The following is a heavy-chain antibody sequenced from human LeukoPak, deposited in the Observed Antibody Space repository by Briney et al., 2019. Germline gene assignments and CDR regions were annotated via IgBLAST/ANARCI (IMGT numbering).Heavy chain of an antibody. CDR1: GFTFDDYA. D-gene: IGHD6-19*01. Sequence: GGSLRLSCAASGFTFDDYAMHWVRQAPGKGLEWVSLIRGDAGSTYYADSVKGRFTISRDNSKNSLYLQMNGLTTEDTAFYYRAKDRSDRYTLNYWGQGTLVTVSS. CDR2: IRGDAGST. J-gene: IGHJ4*02. CDR3: AKDRSDRYTLNY. V-gene: IGHV3-43*02.